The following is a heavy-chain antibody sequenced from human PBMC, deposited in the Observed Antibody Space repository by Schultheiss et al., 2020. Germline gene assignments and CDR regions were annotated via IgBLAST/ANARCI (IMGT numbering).Heavy chain of an antibody. V-gene: IGHV4-34*01. CDR1: GGSFSGYY. D-gene: IGHD3-3*01. Sequence: SETLSLTCAVYGGSFSGYYWSWIRQPPGKGLEWIGEINHSGSTNYNPSLKSRVTISVDTSKNQFSLKLSSVTAADTAVYYCARVSPYYDFWSGFYGMDVWGQGTTVNVSS. CDR2: INHSGST. J-gene: IGHJ6*02. CDR3: ARVSPYYDFWSGFYGMDV.